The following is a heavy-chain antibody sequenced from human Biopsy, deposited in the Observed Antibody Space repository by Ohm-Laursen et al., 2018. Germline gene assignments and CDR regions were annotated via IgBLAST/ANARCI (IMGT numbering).Heavy chain of an antibody. CDR2: IYPGGST. Sequence: SETLSLTCNVSGDSISIYYWSWIRQPAGKGLEWIGRIYPGGSTNYNPSLKSRVTMSVDTSKKQLSLRLRSVTAADTAMYYCASVVLGPTNDAFDLWGQGTMVVVSS. CDR1: GDSISIYY. J-gene: IGHJ3*01. V-gene: IGHV4-4*07. CDR3: ASVVLGPTNDAFDL. D-gene: IGHD3-22*01.